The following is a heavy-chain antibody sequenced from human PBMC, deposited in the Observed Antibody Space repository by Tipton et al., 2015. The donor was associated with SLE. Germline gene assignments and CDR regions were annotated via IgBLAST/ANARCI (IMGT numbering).Heavy chain of an antibody. CDR1: GGSISSGSYY. Sequence: LRLSCTVSGGSISSGSYYWSWIRQPPGKGLEWIGEINHSGSTNYNPSLKSRVTISVDTSKNQFSLKLSSVTAADTAVYYCARETLVYYYDSSGPLDYWGQGTLVTVSS. CDR3: ARETLVYYYDSSGPLDY. CDR2: INHSGST. J-gene: IGHJ4*02. D-gene: IGHD3-22*01. V-gene: IGHV4-30-4*08.